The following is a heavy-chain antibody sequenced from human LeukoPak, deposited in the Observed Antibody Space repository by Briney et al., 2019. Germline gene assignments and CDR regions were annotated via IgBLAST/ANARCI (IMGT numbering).Heavy chain of an antibody. J-gene: IGHJ4*02. CDR2: ITHTGNT. V-gene: IGHV4-34*01. D-gene: IGHD4-17*01. CDR3: APIYGDYSDFDS. CDR1: GGSGNYY. Sequence: PSETLSFTCAVYGGSGNYYWSWVRQPPGKGLEWIGEITHTGNTHYNPSLKSRVSISLDTSKNQFFLKLSSVAAADTAVYYCAPIYGDYSDFDSWGQGTLVTVSS.